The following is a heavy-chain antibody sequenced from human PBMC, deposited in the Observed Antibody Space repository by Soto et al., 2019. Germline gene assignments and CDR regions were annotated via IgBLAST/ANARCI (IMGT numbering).Heavy chain of an antibody. D-gene: IGHD5-18*01. J-gene: IGHJ6*02. CDR1: GGTFSSYA. Sequence: SVKVSCKASGGTFSSYAISWVRQAPGQGLEWMGGIIPIFGTANYAQKFQGRVTITADESTSTAYMELSSLRSEDTAVYYCARDKSYVDTAMVPSAYYGMDVWGQGTTVTVSS. V-gene: IGHV1-69*13. CDR2: IIPIFGTA. CDR3: ARDKSYVDTAMVPSAYYGMDV.